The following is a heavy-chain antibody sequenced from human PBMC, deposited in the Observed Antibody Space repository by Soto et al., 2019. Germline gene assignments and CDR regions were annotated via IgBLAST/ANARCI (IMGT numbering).Heavy chain of an antibody. CDR1: GGSISSSSYY. D-gene: IGHD3-16*02. CDR2: IYYSGST. CDR3: ARHSGYDYIWGSYRHDAFDI. J-gene: IGHJ3*02. Sequence: SETLSLTCTVSGGSISSSSYYWGWIRQPPGKGLEWIGSIYYSGSTYYNPSLKSRVTISVDTSKNQFSLKLSSVTAADTAVYYCARHSGYDYIWGSYRHDAFDIWGQGTMVTVS. V-gene: IGHV4-39*01.